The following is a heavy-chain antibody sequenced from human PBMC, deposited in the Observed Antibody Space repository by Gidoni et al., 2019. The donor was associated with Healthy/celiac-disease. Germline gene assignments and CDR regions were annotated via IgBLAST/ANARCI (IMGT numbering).Heavy chain of an antibody. CDR3: ASALGYCSSTSCYGGAFDI. V-gene: IGHV5-51*01. CDR2: IYPGDSDT. CDR1: GYSFTSYW. J-gene: IGHJ3*02. Sequence: EVQLVQSGAEVKKPGESLTISCKGSGYSFTSYWIGWVRQMPGKGLEWMGIIYPGDSDTRYSPSFQGQVTISADKSISTAYLQWSSLKASDTAMYYCASALGYCSSTSCYGGAFDIWGQGTMVTVSS. D-gene: IGHD2-2*01.